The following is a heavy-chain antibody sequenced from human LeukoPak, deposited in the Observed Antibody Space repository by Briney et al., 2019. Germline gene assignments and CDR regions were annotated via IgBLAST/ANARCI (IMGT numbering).Heavy chain of an antibody. CDR3: ARGGLGHYYYYYYMDV. J-gene: IGHJ6*03. CDR2: INHSGST. D-gene: IGHD6-19*01. V-gene: IGHV4-34*01. Sequence: SETLSLTCAVYGGSFSGYYWSWTRQPPGKGLEWIGEINHSGSTNYNPSLKSRVTISVDTSKNQFSLKLSSVTAAVTAVYYCARGGLGHYYYYYYMDVWGKGTTVTVSS. CDR1: GGSFSGYY.